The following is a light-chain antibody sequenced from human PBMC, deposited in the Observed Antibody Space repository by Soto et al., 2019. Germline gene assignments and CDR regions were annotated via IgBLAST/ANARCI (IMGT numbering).Light chain of an antibody. CDR1: QSISSY. V-gene: IGKV1-39*01. CDR2: AAS. J-gene: IGKJ3*01. Sequence: DIQMTQSPSSLSASVGDRVTITCRASQSISSYLNWYQQKPGKAPKLLIYAASSLQSGVPSRFSGSGSGTDFTLNISSLQPEDFATYYCQQSYSTPFTFGPGNKVYI. CDR3: QQSYSTPFT.